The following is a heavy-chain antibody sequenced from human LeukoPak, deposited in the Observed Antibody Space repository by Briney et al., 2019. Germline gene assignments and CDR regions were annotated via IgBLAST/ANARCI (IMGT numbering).Heavy chain of an antibody. Sequence: ASVKVSCKASGYTFTGYYMHWVRQAPGQGLERMGWINPNSGGTNFAQRFQGRVTMTRDTSISTAYMDLSRLISDDTAVYYCARDAGYCTGGSCWYFDHWGQGTLVTVSS. CDR3: ARDAGYCTGGSCWYFDH. D-gene: IGHD2-15*01. J-gene: IGHJ4*02. CDR2: INPNSGGT. V-gene: IGHV1-2*02. CDR1: GYTFTGYY.